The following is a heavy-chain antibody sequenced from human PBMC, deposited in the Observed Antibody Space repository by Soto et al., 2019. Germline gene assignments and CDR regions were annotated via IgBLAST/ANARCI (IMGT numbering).Heavy chain of an antibody. CDR1: GFTFSSYA. J-gene: IGHJ4*02. CDR2: ISGLGGSR. Sequence: EVQLLESGGGLGKPGGSLRLSCAAYGFTFSSYAMNWVRQAPGKGLEWGSSISGLGGSRYYADSVKGRFTISRDNSNNTLYLQMSSLRADDTAVYYCAKDLTGDEDSWGEGTLVTVSS. V-gene: IGHV3-23*01. D-gene: IGHD7-27*01. CDR3: AKDLTGDEDS.